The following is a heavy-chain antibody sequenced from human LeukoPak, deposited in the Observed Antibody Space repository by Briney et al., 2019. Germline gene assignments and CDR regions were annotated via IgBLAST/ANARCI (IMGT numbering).Heavy chain of an antibody. V-gene: IGHV3-30-3*01. CDR1: GFTFSNYA. CDR3: ARGSSSGWYPYYYYGMDV. Sequence: GGSLRLSCAASGFTFSNYAMHWVRQAPGKGLEWVAAISYDGSNKYYADSVKGRFTISRDNSKNTLYLQMNSLRAEDTAVYYCARGSSSGWYPYYYYGMDVWGQGTTVTVSS. D-gene: IGHD6-19*01. CDR2: ISYDGSNK. J-gene: IGHJ6*02.